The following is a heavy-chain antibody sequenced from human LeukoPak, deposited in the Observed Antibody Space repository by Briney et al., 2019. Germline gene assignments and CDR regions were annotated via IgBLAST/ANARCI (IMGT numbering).Heavy chain of an antibody. CDR2: IYYSGST. D-gene: IGHD3-10*01. Sequence: KSSGTLSLTCTVSGGSISSYYWSWIRQPPGKGLEWIGYIYYSGSTNYNPSLKSRVTISVDTSKNQFSLKLSSVTAADTAVYYCAGGTMVRGVRSNWFDPWGQGTLVTVSS. CDR1: GGSISSYY. V-gene: IGHV4-59*01. CDR3: AGGTMVRGVRSNWFDP. J-gene: IGHJ5*02.